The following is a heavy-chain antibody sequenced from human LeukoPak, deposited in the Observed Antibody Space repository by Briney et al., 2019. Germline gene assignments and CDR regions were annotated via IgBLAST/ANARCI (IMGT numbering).Heavy chain of an antibody. CDR3: ASGVVPAAPSLYYFDY. CDR2: IYYSGST. J-gene: IGHJ4*02. Sequence: SETLSLTCTVSGDSISSYYWSWIRQPPGKGLEWIGYIYYSGSTNYNPSLKSRVTISVDTSKNQFSLKLSSVTAADTAVYYCASGVVPAAPSLYYFDYWGQGTLVTVSS. V-gene: IGHV4-59*01. D-gene: IGHD2-2*01. CDR1: GDSISSYY.